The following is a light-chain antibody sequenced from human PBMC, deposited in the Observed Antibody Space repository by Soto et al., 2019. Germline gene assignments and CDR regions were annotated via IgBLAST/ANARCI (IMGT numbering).Light chain of an antibody. CDR2: DVA. V-gene: IGLV2-11*01. CDR3: CSYAGTYVV. CDR1: SSDVGGYNY. Sequence: QSALTQPRSVSGSPGQPVTISCTGTSSDVGGYNYVSWYQQHPGSAPKLMIYDVAKQPSGVPDRFSGSKSGNTASLTISGLQAEDEADYYCCSYAGTYVVFGGGTKLTVL. J-gene: IGLJ2*01.